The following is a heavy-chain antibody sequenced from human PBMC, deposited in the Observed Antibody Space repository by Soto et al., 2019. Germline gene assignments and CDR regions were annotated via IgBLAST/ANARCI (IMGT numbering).Heavy chain of an antibody. Sequence: PGGSLRLSCAASGFTFSDHYMEWVRQAPGKGLEWVARSRHRASGYTTDYATSVEGKFTISRDDSKNSLFLQMNSLETEDTAVYYCTRSIAVAPGVFDIWGQGTMVTVSS. V-gene: IGHV3-72*01. D-gene: IGHD6-19*01. J-gene: IGHJ3*02. CDR3: TRSIAVAPGVFDI. CDR2: SRHRASGYTT. CDR1: GFTFSDHY.